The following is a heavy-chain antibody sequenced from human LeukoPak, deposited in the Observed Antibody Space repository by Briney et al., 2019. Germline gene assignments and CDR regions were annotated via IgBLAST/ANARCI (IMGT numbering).Heavy chain of an antibody. D-gene: IGHD1-20*01. CDR1: GGSISSYY. J-gene: IGHJ6*03. CDR3: ARRAITGTTWDYYYYMDV. V-gene: IGHV4-59*01. CDR2: IYYSGST. Sequence: PSETLSLTCTVSGGSISSYYWSWIRQPPGKGLEWIGYIYYSGSTNYNPSLRSRVTISVDTSKNQFSLKLSSVTAADTAVYYCARRAITGTTWDYYYYMDVWGKGTTVTVSS.